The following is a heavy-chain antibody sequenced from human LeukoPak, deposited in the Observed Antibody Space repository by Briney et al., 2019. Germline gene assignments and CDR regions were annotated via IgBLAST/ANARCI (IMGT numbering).Heavy chain of an antibody. J-gene: IGHJ4*02. CDR3: ARDRVIAAAGTCGY. Sequence: ASVKVSCKASGYTFTSYGISWVRQAPGQGLEWMGWISAYNGNTNYAQKLQGRVTMTTDTSTSTAYMELRSLRSDDTAVYYCARDRVIAAAGTCGYWGQGTLVTVSS. V-gene: IGHV1-18*01. D-gene: IGHD6-13*01. CDR2: ISAYNGNT. CDR1: GYTFTSYG.